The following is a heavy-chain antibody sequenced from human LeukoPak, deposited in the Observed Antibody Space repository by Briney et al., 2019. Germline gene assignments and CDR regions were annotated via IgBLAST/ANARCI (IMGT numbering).Heavy chain of an antibody. Sequence: GGSLRLSCAASGFTFSSYAMSWVRQAPGEGLEWVSAISGSGGTTYYADSVKGRFTISRDKSKNTLYLQMNSLRVEDTAVYYCAKDIKYSSSWYPFDCWGQGTLVTVSS. CDR3: AKDIKYSSSWYPFDC. V-gene: IGHV3-23*01. D-gene: IGHD6-13*01. CDR2: ISGSGGTT. CDR1: GFTFSSYA. J-gene: IGHJ4*02.